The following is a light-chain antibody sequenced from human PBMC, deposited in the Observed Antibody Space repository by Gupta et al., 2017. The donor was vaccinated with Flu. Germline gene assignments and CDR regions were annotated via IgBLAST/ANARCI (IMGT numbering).Light chain of an antibody. CDR2: WAS. J-gene: IGKJ1*01. V-gene: IGKV4-1*01. Sequence: DIVMTQSPDSLAVSLGEGATINCKSSQSVLSSSKNENYLAWYQQKPGQPPKLLIYWASTRESGVPDRISGSGSGTDFTLTISSLQAEDVAVYYCQQYYSTPLSFGQGTKVEIK. CDR3: QQYYSTPLS. CDR1: QSVLSSSKNENY.